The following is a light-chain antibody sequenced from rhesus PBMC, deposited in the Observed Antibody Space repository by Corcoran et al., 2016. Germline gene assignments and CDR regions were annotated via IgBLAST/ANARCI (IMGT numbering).Light chain of an antibody. Sequence: DIQMTQSPSSLSASVGDTVTITCRARQGISSWLAWYQQKTGKAPQLLIYRASSLQSGVPSRFSGSGSGTVFTLTISNLQSEDFGTYYCQRYHRRPPSFGGGTKVELK. CDR3: QRYHRRPPS. J-gene: IGKJ4*01. CDR2: RAS. CDR1: QGISSW. V-gene: IGKV1-22*01.